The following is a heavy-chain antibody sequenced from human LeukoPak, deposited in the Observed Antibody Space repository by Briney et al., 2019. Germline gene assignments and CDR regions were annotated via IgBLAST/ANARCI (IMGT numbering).Heavy chain of an antibody. V-gene: IGHV4-59*08. CDR1: GGSISSYC. CDR3: ARSAYGSRWYSSDY. CDR2: IYYNETT. J-gene: IGHJ4*02. D-gene: IGHD6-13*01. Sequence: PSETLSLTCTVSGGSISSYCWSWIRQPPGKGLEGIGYIYYNETTNYNPSLKSRVTISVDTSKNHFSLKLSSVTAADTAVYYCARSAYGSRWYSSDYWGQGTLVTVSS.